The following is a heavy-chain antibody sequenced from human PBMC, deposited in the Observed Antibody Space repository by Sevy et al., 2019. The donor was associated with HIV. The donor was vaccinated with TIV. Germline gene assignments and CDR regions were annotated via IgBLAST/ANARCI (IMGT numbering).Heavy chain of an antibody. J-gene: IGHJ4*02. CDR3: AKDKEWELLRNFDY. Sequence: GGSLRLSCAASGFTFSSYAMSWVRQAPGKGLEWVSAISGSGGSTYYADSVKGRFTISRDNSKKTLYLQMNNLRAEDTAVYYCAKDKEWELLRNFDYWGQGTLVTVSS. CDR2: ISGSGGST. D-gene: IGHD1-26*01. CDR1: GFTFSSYA. V-gene: IGHV3-23*01.